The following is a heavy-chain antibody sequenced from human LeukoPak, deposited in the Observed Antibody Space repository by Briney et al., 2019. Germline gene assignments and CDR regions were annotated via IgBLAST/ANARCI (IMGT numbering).Heavy chain of an antibody. Sequence: GGSLRLSCAASGFTFSSYAMSWVRQAPGRGLEWVSAISGSGDSTYYTDFVKGRFTISRDNSKNTLYLQMNSLRAEDTAVYYCAKAYFYGSGTPGRGIDYWGQGTLVTVSS. D-gene: IGHD3-10*01. CDR3: AKAYFYGSGTPGRGIDY. V-gene: IGHV3-23*01. CDR1: GFTFSSYA. J-gene: IGHJ4*02. CDR2: ISGSGDST.